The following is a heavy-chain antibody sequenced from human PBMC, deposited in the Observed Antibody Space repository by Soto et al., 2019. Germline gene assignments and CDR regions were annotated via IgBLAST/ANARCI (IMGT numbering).Heavy chain of an antibody. V-gene: IGHV4-39*01. CDR1: GDYINNRSYY. CDR3: ARQRTSVVTQAYFDS. D-gene: IGHD2-21*02. Sequence: PSETLSLTCTVTGDYINNRSYYWGWIRQPPGKGLEWIGSIYYSGSTYNNPSLKSRVSMSVDTSKNQSSLKLRSVTAADTALYYCARQRTSVVTQAYFDSWGQGSLVTVSS. CDR2: IYYSGST. J-gene: IGHJ4*02.